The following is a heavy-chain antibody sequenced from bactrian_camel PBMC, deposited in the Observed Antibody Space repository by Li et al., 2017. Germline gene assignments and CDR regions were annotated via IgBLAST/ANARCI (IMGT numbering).Heavy chain of an antibody. Sequence: VQLVESGGGLVQPGGSLRLSCVTSGFTFNQYSMMWLRQASGKGLKWLSHITEYGGYTYYADSVKGRFTISRDDPRNTLYLQMDDLKPEDTAVYYCVRRPLVASHLPTFWGQGTQVTVS. CDR3: VRRPLVASHLPTF. D-gene: IGHD4*01. V-gene: IGHV3S36*01. CDR2: ITEYGGYT. CDR1: GFTFNQYS. J-gene: IGHJ4*01.